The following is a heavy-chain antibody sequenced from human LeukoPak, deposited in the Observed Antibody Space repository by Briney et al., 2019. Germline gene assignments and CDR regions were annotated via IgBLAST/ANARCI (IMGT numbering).Heavy chain of an antibody. CDR1: GGSISSSSYY. CDR3: ARQVGGFFDY. CDR2: IYYSGST. D-gene: IGHD3-16*01. Sequence: SETPSLTCTVSGGSISSSSYYWGWIRQPPGKGLEWIGSIYYSGSTYYNPSLKSRVTISVDTSKNQFSLKLSSVTAADTAVYYCARQVGGFFDYWGQGTLVTVSS. V-gene: IGHV4-39*01. J-gene: IGHJ4*02.